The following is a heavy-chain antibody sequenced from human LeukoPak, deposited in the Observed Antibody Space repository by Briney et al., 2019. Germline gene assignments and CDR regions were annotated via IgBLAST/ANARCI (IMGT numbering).Heavy chain of an antibody. CDR1: GFTFSSYG. CDR3: ARGSGGDCFDY. CDR2: IWYDGSNK. Sequence: GRSLRLSCAASGFTFSSYGMHWVRQAPGKGLEWVAVIWYDGSNKYYADSVKGRFTISRVNSKNTLYLQMNSLRAEDTAVYYCARGSGGDCFDYWGQGTLVTVSS. V-gene: IGHV3-33*01. J-gene: IGHJ4*02. D-gene: IGHD2-15*01.